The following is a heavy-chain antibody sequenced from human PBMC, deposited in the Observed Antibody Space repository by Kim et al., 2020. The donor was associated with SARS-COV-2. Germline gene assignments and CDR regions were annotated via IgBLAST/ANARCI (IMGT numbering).Heavy chain of an antibody. CDR2: ISGSGCGT. V-gene: IGHV3-23*01. CDR1: GFTFSSYA. D-gene: IGHD3-10*01. Sequence: GGSLRLSCAASGFTFSSYAMSWVRQAPGKGLEWVSAISGSGCGTYYADSVKGRFTISRDNSKNTLYLQMNSLRAEDTAVYYCAKARGSTYYYGSGSYWDDGMDVWGQGTTGTVSS. J-gene: IGHJ6*02. CDR3: AKARGSTYYYGSGSYWDDGMDV.